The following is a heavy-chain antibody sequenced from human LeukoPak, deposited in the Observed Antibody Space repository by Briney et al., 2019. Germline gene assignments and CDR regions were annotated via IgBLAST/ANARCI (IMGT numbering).Heavy chain of an antibody. CDR1: GGTFSSYA. V-gene: IGHV1-69*04. D-gene: IGHD3-3*01. Sequence: TVKVSCKASGGTFSSYAISWVRQAPGQGLEWMGRIIPILGIANYAQKFQGRVTITADKSTSTAYMELSSLRSEDTAVYYCASLTIFGVVPWGQGTLVTVSS. CDR2: IIPILGIA. J-gene: IGHJ4*02. CDR3: ASLTIFGVVP.